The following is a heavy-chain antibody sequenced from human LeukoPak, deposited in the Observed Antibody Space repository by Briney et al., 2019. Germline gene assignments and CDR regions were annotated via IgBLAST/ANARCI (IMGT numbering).Heavy chain of an antibody. CDR2: INGDGSST. Sequence: PGGSLRLSCAASGFTFSSYWMHWVRQAPGKGLVWVSRINGDGSSTSYADSVKGRFTISRDNAKNTLYLQMNSLRAEDTAVYYCARGGGSGYYFDYWGQGTLVTVSS. J-gene: IGHJ4*02. CDR3: ARGGGSGYYFDY. CDR1: GFTFSSYW. V-gene: IGHV3-74*01. D-gene: IGHD2-15*01.